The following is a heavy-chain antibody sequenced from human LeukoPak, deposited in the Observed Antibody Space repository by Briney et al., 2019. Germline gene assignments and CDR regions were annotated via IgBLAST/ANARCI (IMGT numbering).Heavy chain of an antibody. V-gene: IGHV3-33*01. CDR2: IWYDGSNK. D-gene: IGHD1-26*01. CDR1: GFTFSSYG. Sequence: GGSLRLSCAASGFTFSSYGMHWVRQAPGKGLEWVAVIWYDGSNKYYADSVEGRFTISRDNSKNTLYLQMNSLRAEDTAVYYCARAQGASGSFSSLDAFDIWGQGTMVTVSS. J-gene: IGHJ3*02. CDR3: ARAQGASGSFSSLDAFDI.